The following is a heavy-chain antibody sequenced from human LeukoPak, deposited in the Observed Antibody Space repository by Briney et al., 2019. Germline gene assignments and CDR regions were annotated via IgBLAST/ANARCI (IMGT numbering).Heavy chain of an antibody. CDR3: ATDGSGSHEWYYYYGMDV. CDR1: GYTLTELS. D-gene: IGHD3-10*01. Sequence: GASVKVSCKVSGYTLTELSMHWVRQAPGKGLEWMGGFDPEDGETIYAQKFQGRVTMTEDTSTDTAYMELSSLRSEDTAVYYCATDGSGSHEWYYYYGMDVWGQGTRSPSP. V-gene: IGHV1-24*01. CDR2: FDPEDGET. J-gene: IGHJ6*02.